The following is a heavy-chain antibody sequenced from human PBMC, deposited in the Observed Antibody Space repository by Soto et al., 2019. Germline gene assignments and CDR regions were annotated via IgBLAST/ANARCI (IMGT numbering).Heavy chain of an antibody. CDR1: GFTFSNAW. Sequence: GGSLRLSCAASGFTFSNAWMSWVRQAPGKGLEWVGRIKRKSNGETTDYAAPVKGRFTISRDDSKNTLYLQMKGLKAEDKAVYYCTTDNYYDSSGFYPYSFDNWGQGTRVTVSS. J-gene: IGHJ4*02. CDR2: IKRKSNGETT. V-gene: IGHV3-15*01. CDR3: TTDNYYDSSGFYPYSFDN. D-gene: IGHD3-22*01.